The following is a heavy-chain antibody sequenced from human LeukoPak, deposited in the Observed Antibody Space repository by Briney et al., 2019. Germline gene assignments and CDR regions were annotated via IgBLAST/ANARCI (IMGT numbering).Heavy chain of an antibody. D-gene: IGHD3-3*01. CDR1: GYTFTSYD. CDR2: MNPNSGNT. V-gene: IGHV1-8*03. J-gene: IGHJ6*03. CDR3: ARVSRSYYDFWSGYYYYYYMDV. Sequence: ASVKVSCKASGYTFTSYDINWVRQATGQGLEWMGWMNPNSGNTGYAQKFQGRVTITRNTSISTAYMELSSLRSEDTAVYYCARVSRSYYDFWSGYYYYYYMDVWGKGTTVTISS.